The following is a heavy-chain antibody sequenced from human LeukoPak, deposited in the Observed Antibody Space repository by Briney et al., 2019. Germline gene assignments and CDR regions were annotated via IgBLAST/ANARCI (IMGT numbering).Heavy chain of an antibody. CDR1: GGTFSSYA. V-gene: IGHV1-69*05. CDR2: IIPIFGTA. J-gene: IGHJ5*02. CDR3: ARDRTSLEPNWFDP. Sequence: ASVKVSCKGSGGTFSSYAISWLRQAPGQGLEWMGRIIPIFGTANYAQKFQGRVTMTRDTSTSTVYMELSSLRSEDTAVYYCARDRTSLEPNWFDPWGQGTLVTVSS. D-gene: IGHD1-1*01.